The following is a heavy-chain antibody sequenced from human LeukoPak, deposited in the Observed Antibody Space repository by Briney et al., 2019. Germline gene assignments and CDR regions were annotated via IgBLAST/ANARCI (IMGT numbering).Heavy chain of an antibody. CDR1: GYTFNSHY. CDR2: IIPILGIA. V-gene: IGHV1-69*02. J-gene: IGHJ4*02. CDR3: TNELERPAPDY. D-gene: IGHD1-1*01. Sequence: SVKVSCKASGYTFNSHYMHWVRQAPGQGLEWMGRIIPILGIANYAQKFQGRVTITADKSTSTAYMELSSLRSEDTAVYYCTNELERPAPDYWGQGTLVTVSS.